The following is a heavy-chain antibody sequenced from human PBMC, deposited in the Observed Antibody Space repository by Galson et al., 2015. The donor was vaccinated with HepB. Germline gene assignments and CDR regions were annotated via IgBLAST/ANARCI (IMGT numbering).Heavy chain of an antibody. J-gene: IGHJ2*01. CDR1: GGSISSYY. D-gene: IGHD1-26*01. CDR3: ARARGEPPLRLVGWYFDL. CDR2: IYTSGST. V-gene: IGHV4-4*07. Sequence: TLSLTCTVSGGSISSYYWSWIRQPAGKGLEWIGRIYTSGSTNYNPSLKSRVTMSVDTSKNQFSLKLSSVTAADTAVYYCARARGEPPLRLVGWYFDLWGRGTLVTVSS.